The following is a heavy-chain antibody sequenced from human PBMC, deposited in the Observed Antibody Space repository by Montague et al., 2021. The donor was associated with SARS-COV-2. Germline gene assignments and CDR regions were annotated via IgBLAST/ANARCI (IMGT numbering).Heavy chain of an antibody. CDR1: GFLLSTSGMR. J-gene: IGHJ4*02. D-gene: IGHD3-9*01. V-gene: IGHV2-70*04. Sequence: VKPTQTLTLTCTFSGFLLSTSGMRASWIRQPPGKALEWLARIDWDDDKFYSTSLKTRLTISKDTSKNQVVLTMTNMDPVDTATYYCARSYYDILTAYYTPFDYWGQGTLVTVSS. CDR3: ARSYYDILTAYYTPFDY. CDR2: IDWDDDK.